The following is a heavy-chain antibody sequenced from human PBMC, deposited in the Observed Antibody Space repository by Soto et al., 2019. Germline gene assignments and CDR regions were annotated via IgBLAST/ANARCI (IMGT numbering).Heavy chain of an antibody. D-gene: IGHD2-15*01. CDR3: ARVMVAATLSYYYYYGMDV. J-gene: IGHJ6*02. V-gene: IGHV1-69*13. CDR2: IIPIFGTA. Sequence: SVKVSCKASGGTFSSYAISWVRQAPGQGLEWMGGIIPIFGTANYAQKFQGRVTITADESTSTAYMELSSLRSEDTAVYYCARVMVAATLSYYYYYGMDVWGQGTKVTVS. CDR1: GGTFSSYA.